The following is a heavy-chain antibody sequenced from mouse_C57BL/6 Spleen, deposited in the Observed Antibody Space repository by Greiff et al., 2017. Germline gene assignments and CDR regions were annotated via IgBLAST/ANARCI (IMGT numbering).Heavy chain of an antibody. CDR2: IYPRSGNT. V-gene: IGHV1-81*01. CDR3: ARTYYDYDEDAMDY. Sequence: VQLVESGAELARPGASVKLSCKASGYTFTSYGISWVKQRTGQGLEWIGEIYPRSGNTYYNEKFKGKATLTADKSSSTAYMELRSLTSEDSAVYFCARTYYDYDEDAMDYWGQGTSVTVSS. J-gene: IGHJ4*01. CDR1: GYTFTSYG. D-gene: IGHD2-4*01.